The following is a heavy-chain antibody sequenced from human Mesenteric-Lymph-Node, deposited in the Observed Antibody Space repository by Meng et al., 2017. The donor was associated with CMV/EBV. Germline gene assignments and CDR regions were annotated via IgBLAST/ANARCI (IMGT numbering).Heavy chain of an antibody. CDR3: ARGVEAAAAPFDY. J-gene: IGHJ4*02. CDR1: GGSFSSYA. Sequence: KASGGSFSSYAISCVRQAPGQGLEWMGGIIPIFGTANYAQKFQGRVTITADKSTSTAYMELSSLRSEDTAVYYCARGVEAAAAPFDYWGQGTLVTVSS. CDR2: IIPIFGTA. D-gene: IGHD6-13*01. V-gene: IGHV1-69*06.